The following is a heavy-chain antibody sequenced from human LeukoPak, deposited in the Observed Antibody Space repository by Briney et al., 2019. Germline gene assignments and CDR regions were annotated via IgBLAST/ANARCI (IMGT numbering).Heavy chain of an antibody. CDR1: GGSVSSSSYY. Sequence: KPSETLSLTCTVSGGSVSSSSYYWGWIRQPPAKGLEWIGSIYYSGSTYYNPSLKSRVTISVDRTKNQFSLKLSSVTAADTAVYYCATTLRGYYFDSWGQGTLVTVSS. V-gene: IGHV4-39*07. CDR2: IYYSGST. D-gene: IGHD3-10*01. CDR3: ATTLRGYYFDS. J-gene: IGHJ4*02.